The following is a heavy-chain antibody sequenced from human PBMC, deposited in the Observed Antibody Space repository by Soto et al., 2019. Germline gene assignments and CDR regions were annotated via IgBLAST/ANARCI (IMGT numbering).Heavy chain of an antibody. V-gene: IGHV4-39*01. J-gene: IGHJ4*02. CDR1: GGSISSSTYY. CDR2: IYYSGYT. Sequence: SETLSLTCTVSGGSISSSTYYWGWIRQPPGKGLEWIGTIYYSGYTYNNPSLKSRVTISVDTSKNQFSLKLSSVTAADTAVYYCARVNDYGVDFDYWGQGTLVTVSS. D-gene: IGHD4-17*01. CDR3: ARVNDYGVDFDY.